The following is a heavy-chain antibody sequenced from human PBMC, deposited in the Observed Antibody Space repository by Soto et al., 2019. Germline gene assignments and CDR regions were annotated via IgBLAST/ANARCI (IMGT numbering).Heavy chain of an antibody. CDR2: ISYDGSNK. V-gene: IGHV3-30-3*01. Sequence: SLRLSCAASGFTFSSYAMHWVRQAPGKGLEWVAVISYDGSNKYYADSVKGRFTISRDNSKNTLYLQMNSLRAEDTAVYYCERDLSSSSWGSYYYYGMDVGRQGTTVTVSS. CDR1: GFTFSSYA. J-gene: IGHJ6*02. CDR3: ERDLSSSSWGSYYYYGMDV. D-gene: IGHD6-13*01.